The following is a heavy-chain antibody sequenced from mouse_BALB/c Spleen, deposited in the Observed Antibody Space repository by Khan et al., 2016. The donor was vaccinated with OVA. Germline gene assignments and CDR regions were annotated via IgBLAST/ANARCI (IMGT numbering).Heavy chain of an antibody. CDR3: ARSGYGSFAY. Sequence: VQLQQSGPELVKPGASVKISCKASGYTFTDYNMDWVKQSHGKSLEWIGYTYPNNGGPGYNQKFKTKAALTVDISSSTAYMELRSLTSEDSAVYYCARSGYGSFAYWGQGTLDTVSA. CDR1: GYTFTDYN. V-gene: IGHV1S29*02. D-gene: IGHD1-2*01. CDR2: TYPNNGGP. J-gene: IGHJ3*01.